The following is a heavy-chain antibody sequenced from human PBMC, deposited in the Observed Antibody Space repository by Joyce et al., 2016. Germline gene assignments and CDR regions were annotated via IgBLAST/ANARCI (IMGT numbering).Heavy chain of an antibody. CDR2: ILYTGNA. CDR1: GAAITSPNSF. CDR3: AREVISRADTDAFDL. V-gene: IGHV4-31*03. D-gene: IGHD3-10*01. Sequence: QVQLRESGPGLVKPSQTLSLTCTVSGAAITSPNSFWRWVRQPPGKGLEWIGYILYTGNAYYNPSLTGRVVLSVDTSENQFSLTVHSVTAADAAVYYCAREVISRADTDAFDLWGHGTMVTVSS. J-gene: IGHJ3*01.